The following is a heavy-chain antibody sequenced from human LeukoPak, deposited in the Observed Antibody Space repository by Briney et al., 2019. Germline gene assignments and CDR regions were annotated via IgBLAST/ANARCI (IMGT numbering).Heavy chain of an antibody. CDR1: GVSISSGGYY. D-gene: IGHD6-19*01. CDR3: ARAYSSGWPVY. Sequence: SQTLSLTCTVSGVSISSGGYYWSWIRQHPGKGLEWIGYIYYSGSTYYNPSLKSRVTISVDTSKNQFSLKLSSVTAADTAVYYCARAYSSGWPVYWGQGTLVTVSS. CDR2: IYYSGST. V-gene: IGHV4-31*03. J-gene: IGHJ4*02.